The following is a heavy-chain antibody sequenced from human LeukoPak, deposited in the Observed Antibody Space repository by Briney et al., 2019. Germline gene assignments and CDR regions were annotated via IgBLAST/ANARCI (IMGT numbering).Heavy chain of an antibody. CDR3: ARMRGSYSLDY. V-gene: IGHV3-30*03. D-gene: IGHD1-26*01. J-gene: IGHJ4*02. CDR1: GFTFSSYG. Sequence: GGSLRLSCAASGFTFSSYGMHWVRQAPGKGLEWVAVISYDGSNKYYADSVKGRFTISRDNAKNSLYLQMNSLRAEDRAVYYCARMRGSYSLDYWAREPWSPSPQ. CDR2: ISYDGSNK.